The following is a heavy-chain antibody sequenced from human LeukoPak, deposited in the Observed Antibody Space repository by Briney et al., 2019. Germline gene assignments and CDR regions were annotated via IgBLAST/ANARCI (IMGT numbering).Heavy chain of an antibody. D-gene: IGHD1-14*01. Sequence: HGESLQISCQTSGYSFNTFMVAWVRQAPGRGLGWMGLVYPLDSETRYGPSFQGQVTISADKSTSSAFLQWDSLKASDTAMYYCVRHNTGADYWGQGTLVTVSS. J-gene: IGHJ4*02. V-gene: IGHV5-51*01. CDR2: VYPLDSET. CDR3: VRHNTGADY. CDR1: GYSFNTFM.